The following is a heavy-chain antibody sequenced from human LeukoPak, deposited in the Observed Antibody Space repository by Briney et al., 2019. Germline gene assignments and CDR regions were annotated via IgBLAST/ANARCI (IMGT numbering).Heavy chain of an antibody. CDR2: ISYTVTYR. CDR3: ATYSSLHRRELQF. D-gene: IGHD3-10*01. CDR1: AFSLNTYN. J-gene: IGHJ1*01. V-gene: IGHV3-21*04. Sequence: GGSLRLSCAASAFSLNTYNMNWGRRAPGKGLQFVSSISYTVTYRYYADSVKGRFTISRDNAQSSVYLQMNRLSAEETAVYYCATYSSLHRRELQFWGQGTLLTVSS.